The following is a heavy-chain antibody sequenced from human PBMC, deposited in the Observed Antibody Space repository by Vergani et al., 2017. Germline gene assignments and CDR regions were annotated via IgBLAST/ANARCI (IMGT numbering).Heavy chain of an antibody. V-gene: IGHV1-24*01. CDR2: FDPEDGET. CDR1: GGTFSSYA. Sequence: QVQLVQSGAEVKKPGSSVKVSCKASGGTFSSYAISWVRQAPGQGLEWMGGFDPEDGETIYAQKFQGRVTMTEDTSTDTAYMELSSLRSEDTAVYYCATTGLRFLTYYYYYMDVWGKGP. CDR3: ATTGLRFLTYYYYYMDV. J-gene: IGHJ6*03. D-gene: IGHD3-3*01.